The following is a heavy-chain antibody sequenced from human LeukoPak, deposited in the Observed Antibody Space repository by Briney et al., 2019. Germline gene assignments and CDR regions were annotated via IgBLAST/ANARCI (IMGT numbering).Heavy chain of an antibody. D-gene: IGHD6-19*01. V-gene: IGHV4-59*01. J-gene: IGHJ6*03. Sequence: SENLSLTCAVSGGSINTNYWNWIRQSPGKGLEWIGDISNIGSTHYNPSLKSRVTISRDTSKNQFSLTLRFVTAADTAVYYCARAVTGRDRLAYFYYLDVWGKGTRVTVSS. CDR3: ARAVTGRDRLAYFYYLDV. CDR2: ISNIGST. CDR1: GGSINTNY.